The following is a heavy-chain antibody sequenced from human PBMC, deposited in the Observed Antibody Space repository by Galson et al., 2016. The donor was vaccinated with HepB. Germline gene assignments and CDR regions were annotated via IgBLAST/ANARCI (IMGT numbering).Heavy chain of an antibody. CDR1: GGSISYNYW. CDR3: PKIRYSDTTGYFFPDF. J-gene: IGHJ4*02. CDR2: IYHSGIS. D-gene: IGHD3-22*01. Sequence: SETLSLTCAVSGGSISYNYWWSWVRQPPGQGLEWIGQIYHSGISNYNPSLKSRVSISVDKSKNHFSLQLTSVTAADTAIYFCPKIRYSDTTGYFFPDFWGQGTLVTVSS. V-gene: IGHV4-4*02.